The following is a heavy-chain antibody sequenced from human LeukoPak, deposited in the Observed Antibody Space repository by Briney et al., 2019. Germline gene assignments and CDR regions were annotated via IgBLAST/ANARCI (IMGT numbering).Heavy chain of an antibody. V-gene: IGHV3-30*04. CDR1: GFTFSSYA. CDR2: ISYDGSNK. Sequence: GGSLRLSCAASGFTFSSYAMHWVRQAPGKGLEWVAVISYDGSNKYYADSVKGRFTISRDNSKNTLYLQMNSLRAEDTAVYYCARDWGSLGYFQHWGQGTLVTVSS. J-gene: IGHJ1*01. D-gene: IGHD3-16*01. CDR3: ARDWGSLGYFQH.